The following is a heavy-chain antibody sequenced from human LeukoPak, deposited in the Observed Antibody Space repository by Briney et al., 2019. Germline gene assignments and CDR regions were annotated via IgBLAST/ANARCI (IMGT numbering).Heavy chain of an antibody. V-gene: IGHV4-39*01. CDR3: ARYIPPSYNWFDP. CDR1: GGSISSSSYY. CDR2: IYYSGST. J-gene: IGHJ5*02. Sequence: SETLSLTCTVSGGSISSSSYYWGWIRQPPGTGLEWIGSIYYSGSTYYNPSLKSRVTISVDTSKNQFSLKLSSVTAADTAVYYCARYIPPSYNWFDPWGQGTLVTVSS.